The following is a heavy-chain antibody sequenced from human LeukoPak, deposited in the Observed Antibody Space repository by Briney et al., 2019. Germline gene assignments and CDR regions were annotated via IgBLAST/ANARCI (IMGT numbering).Heavy chain of an antibody. Sequence: PGGSLRLSCAASGFTFSDYYMSWIRQAPGKGLEWVSDISSTSIYTNYADPVKGRFTISRDNAKNSLYLQMNSLRAEDTAVYYCAREDGYSSSWYSDYWGQGTLVTVSS. J-gene: IGHJ4*02. CDR3: AREDGYSSSWYSDY. D-gene: IGHD6-13*01. CDR1: GFTFSDYY. V-gene: IGHV3-11*05. CDR2: ISSTSIYT.